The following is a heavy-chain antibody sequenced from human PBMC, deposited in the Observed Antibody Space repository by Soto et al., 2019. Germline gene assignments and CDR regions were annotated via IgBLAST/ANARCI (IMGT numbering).Heavy chain of an antibody. D-gene: IGHD2-15*01. CDR2: INPNSGGT. V-gene: IGHV1-2*02. CDR1: GYTFTGYY. J-gene: IGHJ3*02. CDR3: ARVLPYCSGGSCYRYHAFDI. Sequence: QVQLVQSGAEVKKPGASVKVSCKASGYTFTGYYMHWVRQDPGQGLEWMGWINPNSGGTNYAQKLKGMVTLTRDTSISTAYMERSRLRSDDTAVYYCARVLPYCSGGSCYRYHAFDIWGQGTMVTVST.